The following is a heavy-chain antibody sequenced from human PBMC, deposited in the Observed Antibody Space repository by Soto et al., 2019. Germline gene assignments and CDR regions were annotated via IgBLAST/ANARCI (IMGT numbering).Heavy chain of an antibody. CDR2: IIPIFVTA. CDR1: GDTFSSYG. CDR3: VRGPPYTNYAFAWFDS. J-gene: IGHJ5*01. V-gene: IGHV1-69*13. Sequence: EASVKVSCKASGDTFSSYGINWVRPAPGQGLEWMGGIIPIFVTAKYPQKFKGRVTITADESTSTVYMDLSSMSSKDTAVYYCVRGPPYTNYAFAWFDSWAHGAQATVSS. D-gene: IGHD2-2*01.